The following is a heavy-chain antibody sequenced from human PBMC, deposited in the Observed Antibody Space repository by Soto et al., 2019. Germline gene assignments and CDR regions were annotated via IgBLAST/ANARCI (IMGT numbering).Heavy chain of an antibody. V-gene: IGHV3-11*06. CDR3: ARHTSGWHYYDY. CDR1: GFDFIDHY. D-gene: IGHD6-19*01. CDR2: ISGSSRYT. J-gene: IGHJ4*02. Sequence: PWGSLRLSCAASGFDFIDHYINFFRQAPGKGLEWVSYISGSSRYTNFADSVKGRFTISRDNAKNSLYLQMNSLRVEDTAVYYCARHTSGWHYYDYWGQGTPVTVSS.